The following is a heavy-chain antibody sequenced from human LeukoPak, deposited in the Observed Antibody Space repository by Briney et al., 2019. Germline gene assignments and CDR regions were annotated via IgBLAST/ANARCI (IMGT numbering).Heavy chain of an antibody. D-gene: IGHD4-17*01. CDR2: INGSGGST. CDR1: GFTFSSYA. Sequence: GGSLRLSCAASGFTFSSYAMSWVRQAPGKGLEWVSDINGSGGSTYYTDSVKGRFTISRDNSKNTLYLQMNSLRAEDTAIYYCAKKYTTGLDPWGQGTLVTVSS. J-gene: IGHJ5*02. CDR3: AKKYTTGLDP. V-gene: IGHV3-23*01.